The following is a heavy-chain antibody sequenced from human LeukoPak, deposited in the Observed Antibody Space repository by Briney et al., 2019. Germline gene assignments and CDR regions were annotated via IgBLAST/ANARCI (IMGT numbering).Heavy chain of an antibody. CDR3: ARDFPYGDYATSYFDY. D-gene: IGHD4-17*01. J-gene: IGHJ4*02. V-gene: IGHV4-4*07. CDR2: IYTSGST. Sequence: SETLSLTCTASGGSISSYYWSWIRQPAGKGLEWIGRIYTSGSTNYNPSLKSRVTTSVDTSKNQFSLKLSSVTAADTAVYYCARDFPYGDYATSYFDYWGQGTLVTVSS. CDR1: GGSISSYY.